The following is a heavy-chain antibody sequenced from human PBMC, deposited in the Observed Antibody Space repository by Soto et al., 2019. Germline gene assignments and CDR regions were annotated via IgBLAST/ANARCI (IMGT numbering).Heavy chain of an antibody. J-gene: IGHJ5*02. CDR2: IYYSGST. V-gene: IGHV4-30-4*01. CDR3: AGAHEDYYDSSGYYYWFDP. Sequence: PSETLSLTCTVSGGSISSGDYYWSWIRHPPGKGLEWIGYIYYSGSTYYNPSLKSRVTISVDTSKNQFSLKLSSVTAADTAVYYCAGAHEDYYDSSGYYYWFDPWGQGTLVTVSS. D-gene: IGHD3-22*01. CDR1: GGSISSGDYY.